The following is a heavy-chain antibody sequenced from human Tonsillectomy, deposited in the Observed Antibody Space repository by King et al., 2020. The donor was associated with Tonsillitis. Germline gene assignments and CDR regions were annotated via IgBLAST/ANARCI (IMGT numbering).Heavy chain of an antibody. CDR1: GTSISSSYYF. J-gene: IGHJ4*02. V-gene: IGHV4-39*01. D-gene: IGHD3-22*01. CDR2: ISYSGTT. CDR3: TSLTRSPTKWFRDS. Sequence: QLQESGPGLVKPSETLSLTCLVSGTSISSSYYFWGWVRQPPGKGLEWIASISYSGTTYYNPSLKSRLSVSLETSKSQFSLRLSSVTATDTAVYYCTSLTRSPTKWFRDSWGQGTLVTVSS.